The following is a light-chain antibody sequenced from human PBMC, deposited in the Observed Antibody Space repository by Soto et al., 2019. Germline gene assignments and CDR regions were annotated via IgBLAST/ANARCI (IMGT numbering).Light chain of an antibody. CDR3: QQYSSYPHT. J-gene: IGKJ2*01. CDR2: KAS. V-gene: IGKV1-5*03. Sequence: DIQMTQSPSTLSASVGDRVTITCRASQSINMWLAWYQQKPGKAPKLLIYKASFLESGVPSGLSGSGSGTDFTLTIRSLQPDDSATYYCQQYSSYPHTFGQGTKLAIK. CDR1: QSINMW.